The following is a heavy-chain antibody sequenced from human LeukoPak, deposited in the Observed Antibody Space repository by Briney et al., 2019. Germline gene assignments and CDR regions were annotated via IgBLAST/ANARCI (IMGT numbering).Heavy chain of an antibody. D-gene: IGHD3-10*01. V-gene: IGHV3-21*01. CDR1: GITFSSHT. Sequence: GGSLRLSCAASGITFSSHTMNWVRQAPGKGLEWVSSIRSSSSYIYYAGSVKGRFTISRDNAKNSLFLQMTSLRAEDTAVYYCARPMVRGAPHKYWHFDLWGRGTLVTVSS. J-gene: IGHJ2*01. CDR2: IRSSSSYI. CDR3: ARPMVRGAPHKYWHFDL.